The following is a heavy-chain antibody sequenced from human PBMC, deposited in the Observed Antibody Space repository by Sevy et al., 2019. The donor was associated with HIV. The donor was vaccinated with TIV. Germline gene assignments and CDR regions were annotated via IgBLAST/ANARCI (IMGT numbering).Heavy chain of an antibody. CDR2: IIPIFGTA. J-gene: IGHJ4*02. CDR3: ARGGHRISGGWDY. CDR1: GGTFSSYA. Sequence: ASVKVSCKASGGTFSSYAISWVRQAPGQGLEWMGGIIPIFGTANYAQKFQGRVTITADESTRTAYMELSSLRSEDTAVYYCARGGHRISGGWDYWGQGTLVTVSS. V-gene: IGHV1-69*13. D-gene: IGHD3-10*01.